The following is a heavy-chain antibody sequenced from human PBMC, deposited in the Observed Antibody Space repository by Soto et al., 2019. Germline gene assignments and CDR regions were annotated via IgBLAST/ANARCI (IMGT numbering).Heavy chain of an antibody. Sequence: GGSLRLSCAASGFTFSGSAMHWVRQASGKGLEWVGRIRSKANSYATAYAASVEGRFTISRDDSKNTAYLQMNSLKTEDTAVYYCTRHGACGGDCYSDYWGQGTLVTVSS. V-gene: IGHV3-73*01. CDR3: TRHGACGGDCYSDY. CDR2: IRSKANSYAT. D-gene: IGHD2-21*02. J-gene: IGHJ4*02. CDR1: GFTFSGSA.